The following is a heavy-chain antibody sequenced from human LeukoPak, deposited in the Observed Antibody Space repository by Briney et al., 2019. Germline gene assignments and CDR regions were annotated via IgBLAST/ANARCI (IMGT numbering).Heavy chain of an antibody. CDR1: KFNFA. Sequence: GGSLRLSCVASKFNFAMSWVRQTAGKGLEWVSAISGSGGSTYYADSVKGRFTISRDNSKNTLYLQMNSLRAEDTAVYYCAKVSASVDYYDSSGPTNAFDIWGQGTMVTVSS. V-gene: IGHV3-23*01. J-gene: IGHJ3*02. CDR3: AKVSASVDYYDSSGPTNAFDI. CDR2: ISGSGGST. D-gene: IGHD3-22*01.